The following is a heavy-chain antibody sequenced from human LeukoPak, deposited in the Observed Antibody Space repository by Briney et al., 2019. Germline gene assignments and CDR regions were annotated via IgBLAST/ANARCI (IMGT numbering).Heavy chain of an antibody. D-gene: IGHD1-1*01. V-gene: IGHV5-51*01. CDR1: GYSFTSYW. Sequence: GESLKISCKGSGYSFTSYWIGWVRQMPGKGLEWMGIIYPGDSDTRYSPSFQGQVTISADKSISTAYLQWSSLKASDTAMYYCARQVPPHMNWNSAIYYMDVWGKGTTVTVSS. CDR2: IYPGDSDT. CDR3: ARQVPPHMNWNSAIYYMDV. J-gene: IGHJ6*03.